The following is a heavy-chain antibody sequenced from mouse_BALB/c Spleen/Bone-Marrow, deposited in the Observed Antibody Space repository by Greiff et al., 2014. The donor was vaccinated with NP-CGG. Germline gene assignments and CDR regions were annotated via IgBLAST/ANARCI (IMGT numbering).Heavy chain of an antibody. Sequence: EVNVVESGGALVQPGGSRKLSCAASGFTFSDYGMAWVRQAPGKGPEWVAFISNLAYSIYYTDTVTGRFTISRENAKNTLYLEMSSLRSEDTAMYYCARETTRGAIDYWGQGTSVTVSS. CDR1: GFTFSDYG. CDR3: ARETTRGAIDY. J-gene: IGHJ4*01. D-gene: IGHD2-1*01. CDR2: ISNLAYSI. V-gene: IGHV5-15*02.